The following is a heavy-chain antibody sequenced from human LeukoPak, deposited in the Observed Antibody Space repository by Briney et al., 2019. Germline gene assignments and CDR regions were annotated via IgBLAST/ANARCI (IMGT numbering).Heavy chain of an antibody. CDR2: MNPNSGNT. J-gene: IGHJ6*03. CDR3: ARGYRVATIGSYYYYMDV. Sequence: RWASVKVSCKASGYTFTGYYMHWVRQATGQGLEWMGWMNPNSGNTGYAQKFQGRVTITRNTSISTAYMELSSLRSEDTAVYYCARGYRVATIGSYYYYMDVWGKGTTVTVSS. V-gene: IGHV1-8*03. CDR1: GYTFTGYY. D-gene: IGHD5-12*01.